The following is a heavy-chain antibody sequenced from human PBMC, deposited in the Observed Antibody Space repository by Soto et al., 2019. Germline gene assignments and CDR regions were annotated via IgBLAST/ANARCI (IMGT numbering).Heavy chain of an antibody. D-gene: IGHD3-22*01. Sequence: WWSLRLSCSASVFTFSSYSMNWCRQAPGKGLEWVSSISSSSSYIYYADSVKGRFTISRDNAKNSLYLQMNSLRAEDTAVYYCASQYYYDSSGLIEDDYWGQGTLVTVSS. V-gene: IGHV3-21*01. CDR2: ISSSSSYI. J-gene: IGHJ4*02. CDR3: ASQYYYDSSGLIEDDY. CDR1: VFTFSSYS.